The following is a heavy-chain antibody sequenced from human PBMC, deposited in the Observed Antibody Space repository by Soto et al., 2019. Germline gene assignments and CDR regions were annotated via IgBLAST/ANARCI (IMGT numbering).Heavy chain of an antibody. CDR1: GGSISTSSYF. D-gene: IGHD4-17*01. V-gene: IGHV4-39*01. J-gene: IGHJ5*02. CDR3: ARHNYGDYALNGFDP. CDR2: IYYTGTA. Sequence: SETLSLTCTVSGGSISTSSYFWGWIRQPPGKGLEWIGSIYYTGTAYYNPSLKSRVTISVDTSKSQFSLKLSSVTAAYTAVYYCARHNYGDYALNGFDPWGQG.